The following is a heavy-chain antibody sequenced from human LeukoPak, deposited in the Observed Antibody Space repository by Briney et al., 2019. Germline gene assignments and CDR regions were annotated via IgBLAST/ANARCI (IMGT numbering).Heavy chain of an antibody. CDR2: ISSASTYI. V-gene: IGHV3-21*01. Sequence: KTGGSLRLSCAAPGFTFSSYSMNWVRQAPGKGLEWVSSISSASTYIYYADSVKGRFTISRDNAKNSLYLQMNSLRAEDTAMYYCARLVWDTTMADGDIDPWGQGTLLIVSS. CDR3: ARLVWDTTMADGDIDP. D-gene: IGHD5-18*01. J-gene: IGHJ5*02. CDR1: GFTFSSYS.